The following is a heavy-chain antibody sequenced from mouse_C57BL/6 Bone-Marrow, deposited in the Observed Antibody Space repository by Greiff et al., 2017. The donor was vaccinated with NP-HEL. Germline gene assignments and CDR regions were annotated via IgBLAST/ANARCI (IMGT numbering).Heavy chain of an antibody. CDR1: GYTFTSYW. CDR3: ARVSSYGWYFDV. J-gene: IGHJ1*03. D-gene: IGHD1-1*01. Sequence: QVQLQQSGAELVMPGASVKLSCKASGYTFTSYWMHWVKQRPGQGLEWIGEIDPSDSYTNYNQKFKGKSTLTVDKSSSTAYMQLSSLTSEDSAVYYCARVSSYGWYFDVWGTGTTVTVSS. CDR2: IDPSDSYT. V-gene: IGHV1-69*01.